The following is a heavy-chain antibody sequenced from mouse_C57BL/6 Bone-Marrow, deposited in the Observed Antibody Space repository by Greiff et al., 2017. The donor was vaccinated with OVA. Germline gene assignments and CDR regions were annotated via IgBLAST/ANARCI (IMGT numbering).Heavy chain of an antibody. Sequence: VQLQQSGPELVKPGASVKISCKASGYAFSSSWMNWVKQRPGKGLEWIGRIYPGDGDTNYNGKFKGKATLTADKSSSTAYMQLSSLTSEDSAVYVCARDSSGYGYAMDYWGQGTSVTVSS. J-gene: IGHJ4*01. CDR1: GYAFSSSW. V-gene: IGHV1-82*01. D-gene: IGHD3-2*02. CDR2: IYPGDGDT. CDR3: ARDSSGYGYAMDY.